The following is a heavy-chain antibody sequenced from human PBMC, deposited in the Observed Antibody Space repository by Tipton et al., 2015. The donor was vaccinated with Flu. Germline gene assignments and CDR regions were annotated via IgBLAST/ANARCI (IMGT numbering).Heavy chain of an antibody. Sequence: QLVQSGGGLVQPGESLRLSCAASGFTFSSNWMSWVRQAPGKGLEWVANIKADGSEKHYVDSVKGRFTISRDNAKNSLFLQMNSLRPDDTAVHYCARDRNYRLDYWGQGTLVTVSS. CDR2: IKADGSEK. V-gene: IGHV3-7*01. D-gene: IGHD5-24*01. CDR1: GFTFSSNW. CDR3: ARDRNYRLDY. J-gene: IGHJ4*02.